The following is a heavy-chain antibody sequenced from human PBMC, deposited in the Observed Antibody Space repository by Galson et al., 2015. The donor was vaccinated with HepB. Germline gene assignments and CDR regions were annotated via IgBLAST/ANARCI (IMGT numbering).Heavy chain of an antibody. V-gene: IGHV3-33*01. Sequence: SLRLSCAASGFTFSSYGMHWVRQAPGKGLEWVAVIWYDGSNKYYADSVQGRFTISRDNSKNTLYLQMNSLRAEDTAVYYCAREGGPYGYNSGWYPSYWGQGTLVTVSS. CDR3: AREGGPYGYNSGWYPSY. D-gene: IGHD6-19*01. CDR2: IWYDGSNK. CDR1: GFTFSSYG. J-gene: IGHJ4*02.